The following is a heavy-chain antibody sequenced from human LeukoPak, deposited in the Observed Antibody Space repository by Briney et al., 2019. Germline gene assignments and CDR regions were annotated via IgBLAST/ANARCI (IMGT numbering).Heavy chain of an antibody. V-gene: IGHV4-59*12. J-gene: IGHJ3*02. CDR3: ARRVGKAADGNPFAI. D-gene: IGHD6-13*01. CDR1: GGSITYYY. CDR2: MYYSGST. Sequence: SETLSLTCTVSGGSITYYYWSWIRQPPGKGLEWIGYMYYSGSTDYNPSLKSRVTISVDTSKNQFSLKLSSVTAADTAVYYCARRVGKAADGNPFAIWGQGTMVTVSS.